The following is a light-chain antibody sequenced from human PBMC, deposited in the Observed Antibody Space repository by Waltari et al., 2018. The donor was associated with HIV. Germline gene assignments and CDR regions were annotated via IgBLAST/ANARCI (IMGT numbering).Light chain of an antibody. J-gene: IGKJ3*01. CDR1: QGINNY. V-gene: IGKV1-16*01. CDR3: RPSYLYPPT. Sequence: DIQMTQSPSSLSASVGDRVTISCRASQGINNYLAWVQQKPGKPPKSLIYAASSLQGGVPSRFSGRGSGTDFTLPIRSLQPEDFATYYRRPSYLYPPTFGPGTKVDV. CDR2: AAS.